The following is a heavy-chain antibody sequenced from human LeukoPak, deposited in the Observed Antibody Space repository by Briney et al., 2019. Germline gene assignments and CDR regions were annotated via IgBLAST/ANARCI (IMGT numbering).Heavy chain of an antibody. CDR2: ISSSGSTT. CDR1: GFTFSSYE. V-gene: IGHV3-48*03. D-gene: IGHD3-22*01. J-gene: IGHJ4*02. CDR3: ARSSRSITMIVVATERTTGPRYYFDY. Sequence: GGSLRLSCAASGFTFSSYEMNWVRQAPGKGLEWVAYISSSGSTTDYADSVKGRFTISRDNAKNSLYLQMNSLRAEDTAVYYCARSSRSITMIVVATERTTGPRYYFDYWGQGTLVTVSS.